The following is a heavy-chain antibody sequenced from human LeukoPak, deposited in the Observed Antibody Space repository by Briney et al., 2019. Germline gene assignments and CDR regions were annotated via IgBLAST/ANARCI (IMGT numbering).Heavy chain of an antibody. CDR2: ISYDGSNK. D-gene: IGHD3-9*01. V-gene: IGHV3-30*14. CDR3: SRDETYYDILTGFYYYYGMDV. J-gene: IGHJ6*02. Sequence: GGSLRLSCAASGFILSDYNMHWVRQAPGKGLEGVAVISYDGSNKYYAYSVKGRFTISRDNSNNTLYLQMNSLRAEDTAVYYCSRDETYYDILTGFYYYYGMDVWGQGTTVTVSS. CDR1: GFILSDYN.